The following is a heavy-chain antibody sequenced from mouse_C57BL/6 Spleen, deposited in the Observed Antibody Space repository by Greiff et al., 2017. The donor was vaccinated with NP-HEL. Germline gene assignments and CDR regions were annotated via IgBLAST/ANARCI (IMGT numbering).Heavy chain of an antibody. V-gene: IGHV1-53*01. CDR2: INPSNGGT. Sequence: VQLQQPGTELVKPGASVKLSCKASGYTFTSYWMHWVKQRPGQGLEWIGNINPSNGGTNYNEKFKSKATLTVDKSSSTAYMQLSSLTSEDSAVYYCARGAITTVVATNYFDYWGQGTTLTVSS. D-gene: IGHD1-1*01. CDR1: GYTFTSYW. J-gene: IGHJ2*01. CDR3: ARGAITTVVATNYFDY.